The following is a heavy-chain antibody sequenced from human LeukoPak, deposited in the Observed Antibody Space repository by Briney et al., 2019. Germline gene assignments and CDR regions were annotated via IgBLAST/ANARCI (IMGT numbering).Heavy chain of an antibody. CDR3: ARSYSSSSVLSYYYFYMDV. CDR1: GGSISSDYYS. CDR2: IYTSGST. V-gene: IGHV4-61*02. Sequence: TSETLSLTCTVSGGSISSDYYSWSWIRQPAGKGLEWIGRIYTSGSTNYNPSLKSRVTISVDTSKNHFSLELTSVTAAGTAVYYCARSYSSSSVLSYYYFYMDVWGKGTTVTVSS. J-gene: IGHJ6*03. D-gene: IGHD6-13*01.